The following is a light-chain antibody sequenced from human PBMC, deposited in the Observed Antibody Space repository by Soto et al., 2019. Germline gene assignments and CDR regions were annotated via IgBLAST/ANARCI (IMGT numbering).Light chain of an antibody. CDR2: GAS. J-gene: IGKJ5*01. V-gene: IGKV3-15*01. Sequence: EMVLTQSPGTLSLSPGERATLSCRASQSVSSSYLAWYQHKPGQAPRLLIYGASTTATDVPPRFSGSGSGTEFTLTISNLQSEDFAVYYCQQYNDWPRTFGQGTRLEIK. CDR1: QSVSSSY. CDR3: QQYNDWPRT.